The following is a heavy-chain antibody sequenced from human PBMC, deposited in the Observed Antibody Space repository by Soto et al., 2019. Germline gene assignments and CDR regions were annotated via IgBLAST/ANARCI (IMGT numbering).Heavy chain of an antibody. Sequence: ASVKLSCKTSGYTFIGYYMHWARQTPGQGLEWMGWMNPRSGDTNYAQKFQGRATMTRDASFTTPYRELRRPRSDDTAAYSCGREAGGATPLGWFDHWGQGTLVTV. D-gene: IGHD1-26*01. CDR1: GYTFIGYY. CDR3: GREAGGATPLGWFDH. CDR2: MNPRSGDT. V-gene: IGHV1-2*02. J-gene: IGHJ5*02.